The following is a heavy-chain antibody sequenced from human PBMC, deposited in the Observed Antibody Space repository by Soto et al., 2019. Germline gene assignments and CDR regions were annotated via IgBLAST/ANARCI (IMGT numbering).Heavy chain of an antibody. V-gene: IGHV4-34*01. Sequence: SETLSLTCVVYGGSFSGYYWSCLRQPPGKGLEWIGEINHSGSTNYNPSLKSRVTISVDTSKNQFSLKLSSVTAADTAVYYCARGGLRYCSSSCPNIEYWGQGTMVTVSS. J-gene: IGHJ4*02. D-gene: IGHD2-2*01. CDR3: ARGGLRYCSSSCPNIEY. CDR1: GGSFSGYY. CDR2: INHSGST.